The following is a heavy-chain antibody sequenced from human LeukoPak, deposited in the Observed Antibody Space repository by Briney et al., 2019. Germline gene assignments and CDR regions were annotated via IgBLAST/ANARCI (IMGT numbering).Heavy chain of an antibody. CDR3: ARMGGARVYYYGMDV. D-gene: IGHD3-16*01. CDR1: GGSFSGYY. CDR2: INHSGST. Sequence: SETLSLTCAVYGGSFSGYYWSWIRQPPGKGLEWIGEINHSGSTNYNPSLKSRVTISVDTSKNQFSLKLSSVTAADTAVYYCARMGGARVYYYGMDVWGQGTTVTVSS. V-gene: IGHV4-34*01. J-gene: IGHJ6*02.